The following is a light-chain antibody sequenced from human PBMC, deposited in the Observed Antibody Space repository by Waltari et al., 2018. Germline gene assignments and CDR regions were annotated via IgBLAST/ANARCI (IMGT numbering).Light chain of an antibody. CDR3: CSYAGSSTWV. J-gene: IGLJ2*01. Sequence: QSALTQPASASGSPVQSIPISCTGTSSYVGGYTYASWYQQHPGKAPKLMIYDVSKRPSGVSNRFSGSKSGNTASLTISGLQAEDEADYYCCSYAGSSTWVFGGGTKLTVL. CDR1: SSYVGGYTY. CDR2: DVS. V-gene: IGLV2-23*02.